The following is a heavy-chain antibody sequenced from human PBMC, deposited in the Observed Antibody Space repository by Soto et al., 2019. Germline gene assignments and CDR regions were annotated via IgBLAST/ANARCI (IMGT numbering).Heavy chain of an antibody. Sequence: KTSETLSLTCTVSGGSISSYYWSWIRQPPGKGLEWIGYIYYSGSTNYNPSLKSRVTISVDTSKNQFSLKLSSVTTADTAVYYCASMVRGPYYFGYWGQGTLVTVSS. V-gene: IGHV4-59*01. CDR1: GGSISSYY. CDR3: ASMVRGPYYFGY. D-gene: IGHD3-10*01. CDR2: IYYSGST. J-gene: IGHJ4*02.